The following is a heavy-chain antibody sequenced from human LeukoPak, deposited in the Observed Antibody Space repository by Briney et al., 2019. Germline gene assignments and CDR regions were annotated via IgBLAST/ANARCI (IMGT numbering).Heavy chain of an antibody. Sequence: ASVKVSCKASGYTFTGYYMHWVRQAPGHGLEWMGWINTNTGNPTYAQGFTGRFVFSMDNSASTAYLQISSLKAEDTAVYYCARGRDSGYDLFDYWGQGTLVTVSS. CDR2: INTNTGNP. V-gene: IGHV7-4-1*02. J-gene: IGHJ4*02. CDR3: ARGRDSGYDLFDY. CDR1: GYTFTGYY. D-gene: IGHD5-12*01.